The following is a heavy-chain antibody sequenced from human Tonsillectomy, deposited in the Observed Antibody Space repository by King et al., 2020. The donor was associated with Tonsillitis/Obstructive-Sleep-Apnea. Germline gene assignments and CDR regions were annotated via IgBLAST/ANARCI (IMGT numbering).Heavy chain of an antibody. V-gene: IGHV4-59*01. CDR2: IFYSGST. D-gene: IGHD3-3*01. Sequence: QLQESGPGLVEPSETLSLTCTVSGGSISRYYWSWIRQPPGKGLEWIGYIFYSGSTNYNPSLKSRVTISVDTSKNQFSLKLTSVTAADTAVYYCARGDFWSGYYRLGYWGQGTLVTVSS. CDR3: ARGDFWSGYYRLGY. CDR1: GGSISRYY. J-gene: IGHJ4*02.